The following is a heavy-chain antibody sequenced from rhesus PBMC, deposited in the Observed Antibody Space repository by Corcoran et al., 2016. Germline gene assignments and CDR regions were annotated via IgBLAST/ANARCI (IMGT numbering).Heavy chain of an antibody. CDR2: ISSSTGNT. Sequence: QVQLQESGPGLVKPSETLSLTCGVSGYSISRGYYWGWIRQPPGKGLEDIGYISSSTGNTYYNPSLRSRVTISKDTSKNQFSLKLSSVTAADTAVYYCVRPGLEYCTGSGCYVFVYWGQGVLVTVSS. CDR1: GYSISRGYY. V-gene: IGHV4-99*01. J-gene: IGHJ4*01. CDR3: VRPGLEYCTGSGCYVFVY. D-gene: IGHD2-21*01.